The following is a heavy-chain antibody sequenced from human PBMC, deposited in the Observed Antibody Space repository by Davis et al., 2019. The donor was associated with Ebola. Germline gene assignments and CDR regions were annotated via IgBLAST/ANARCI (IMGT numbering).Heavy chain of an antibody. V-gene: IGHV1-69*02. Sequence: AASVQVSCKASGGTFSSYTNSWVRQAPGQGLEWMGRIIPILGLANYAQKFQGRVTMPTDTSTSTAYMELRSLRSDDTAVYYCAGSCHLEWLLCEAGAFDIWGQGTMVTVSS. CDR1: GGTFSSYT. CDR3: AGSCHLEWLLCEAGAFDI. D-gene: IGHD3-3*01. CDR2: IIPILGLA. J-gene: IGHJ3*02.